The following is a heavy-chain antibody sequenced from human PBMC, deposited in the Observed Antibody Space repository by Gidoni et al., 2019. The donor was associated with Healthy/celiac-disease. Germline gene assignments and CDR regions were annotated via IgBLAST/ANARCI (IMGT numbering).Heavy chain of an antibody. V-gene: IGHV4-4*02. D-gene: IGHD3-3*01. J-gene: IGHJ6*02. Sequence: PGKGLEWIGEIYHSGSTNYNPSLKSRVTISVDKSKNQFSLKLSSVTAADTAVYYCARAIYDFWSGPNGYGMDVWGQGTTVTVSS. CDR2: IYHSGST. CDR3: ARAIYDFWSGPNGYGMDV.